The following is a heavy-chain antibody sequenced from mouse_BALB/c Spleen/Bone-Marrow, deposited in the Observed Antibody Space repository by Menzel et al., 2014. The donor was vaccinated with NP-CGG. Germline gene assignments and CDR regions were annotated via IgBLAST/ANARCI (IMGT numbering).Heavy chain of an antibody. V-gene: IGHV1S81*02. CDR1: GYSFTTYW. J-gene: IGHJ3*01. D-gene: IGHD2-3*01. CDR3: ARYDGPAWFAY. Sequence: QVQLQQSGAELVKPGASVRLSCKASGYSFTTYWIHWVKQRPGQGLEWIGEINPSNGRTNYNEKFKSKATLTVDKSSGTAYMQLSSLTSEDSAVYYCARYDGPAWFAYWGQGTLVTVSA. CDR2: INPSNGRT.